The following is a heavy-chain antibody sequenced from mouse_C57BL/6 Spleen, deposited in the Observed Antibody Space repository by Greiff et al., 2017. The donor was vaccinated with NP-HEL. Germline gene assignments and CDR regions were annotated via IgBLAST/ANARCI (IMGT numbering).Heavy chain of an antibody. CDR1: GFTFSDYY. D-gene: IGHD3-2*02. J-gene: IGHJ4*01. V-gene: IGHV5-12*01. CDR3: ARGGTAQEAMDY. Sequence: EVQLVESGGSLVQPGGSLKLSCAASGFTFSDYYMYWVRQTPEKRLEWVAYISNGGGSTYYPDTVKGRFTISRDNAKNTLYLQMSRLKSEDTAMYYCARGGTAQEAMDYWGQGTSVTVSS. CDR2: ISNGGGST.